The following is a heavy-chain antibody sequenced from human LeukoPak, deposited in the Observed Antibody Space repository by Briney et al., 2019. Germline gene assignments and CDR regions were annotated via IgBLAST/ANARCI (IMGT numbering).Heavy chain of an antibody. CDR1: GYTFTGYY. Sequence: ASVKVSCKASGYTFTGYYMHWVRQAPGQGLEWMGWINPNSGGTNYAQKFQGRVTMTRDTSIRTAYMELSRLRSDDTAVYYCARAESITIFGVDRNWFDPWGQGTLVTVSS. D-gene: IGHD3-3*01. J-gene: IGHJ5*02. CDR2: INPNSGGT. CDR3: ARAESITIFGVDRNWFDP. V-gene: IGHV1-2*02.